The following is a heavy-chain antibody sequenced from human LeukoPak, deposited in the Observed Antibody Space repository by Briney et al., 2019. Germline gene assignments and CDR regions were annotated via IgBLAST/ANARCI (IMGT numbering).Heavy chain of an antibody. D-gene: IGHD5-18*01. CDR1: GGTFSSYA. CDR2: IIPIFGTA. CDR3: ARDPNEYSYGYNWFDP. V-gene: IGHV1-69*13. J-gene: IGHJ5*02. Sequence: RASVKVSCKASGGTFSSYAISWVRQAPGQGLEWMGGIIPIFGTANYAQKFQGRVTITADESTSTAYKELSSLRSEDTAVYYCARDPNEYSYGYNWFDPWGQGTLVTVSS.